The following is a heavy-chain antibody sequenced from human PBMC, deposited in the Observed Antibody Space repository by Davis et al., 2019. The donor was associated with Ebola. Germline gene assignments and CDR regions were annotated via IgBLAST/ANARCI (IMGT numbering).Heavy chain of an antibody. CDR3: ARDIAVAGTGGVDV. CDR1: GGTFSSYA. D-gene: IGHD6-19*01. V-gene: IGHV1-69*13. Sequence: AASVKVSCKASGGTFSSYAISWVRQAPGQGLEWMGGIIPIFGTANYAQKFQGRVTITADESTSTAYMELSSLRSEDTAVYYCARDIAVAGTGGVDVWGQGTTVTVSS. J-gene: IGHJ6*02. CDR2: IIPIFGTA.